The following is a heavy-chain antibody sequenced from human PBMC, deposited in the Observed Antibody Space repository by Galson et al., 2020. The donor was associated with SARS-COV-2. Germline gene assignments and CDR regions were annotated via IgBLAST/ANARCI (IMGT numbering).Heavy chain of an antibody. J-gene: IGHJ3*02. Sequence: SETLSLTCTVSRGSISRYFWSWIRQSPGKGLEWIGYIYSSGSTNYNPSLKSRLTISLDTSKNQFSLKLTSVTAPDTSVYYCARTSSSGGLDAVDIWGQGTRVTVSS. CDR3: ARTSSSGGLDAVDI. D-gene: IGHD6-6*01. CDR2: IYSSGST. V-gene: IGHV4-59*01. CDR1: RGSISRYF.